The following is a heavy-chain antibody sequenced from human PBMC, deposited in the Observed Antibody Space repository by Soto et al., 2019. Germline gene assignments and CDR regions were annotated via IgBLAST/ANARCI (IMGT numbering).Heavy chain of an antibody. CDR3: ANDRGDGYNYYYYYGMEA. V-gene: IGHV3-30*18. CDR2: ISYDGSNK. J-gene: IGHJ6*02. D-gene: IGHD3-10*01. Sequence: GGSLRLSCAASGFTFSSYGMHWVRQGPGKGLEWVAVISYDGSNKYYADSVKGRFTISRDNSKNTLYLQMNSLRAEDTAVYYCANDRGDGYNYYYYYGMEAWGQGNPVSVSS. CDR1: GFTFSSYG.